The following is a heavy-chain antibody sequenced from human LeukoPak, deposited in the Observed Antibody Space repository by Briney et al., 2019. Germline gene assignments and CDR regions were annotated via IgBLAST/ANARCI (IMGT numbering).Heavy chain of an antibody. CDR1: GFTFSSHW. D-gene: IGHD1-14*01. CDR2: INSDGSTT. Sequence: TGGSLRLSCAATGFTFSSHWMHWVRQAPGKGLVWVSRINSDGSTTYCADSVKGRFTISRDNAKNTLYLQMNSLRAEDTAVYYCARVTETKRNPLDYWGQGTLVTVSS. J-gene: IGHJ4*02. CDR3: ARVTETKRNPLDY. V-gene: IGHV3-74*01.